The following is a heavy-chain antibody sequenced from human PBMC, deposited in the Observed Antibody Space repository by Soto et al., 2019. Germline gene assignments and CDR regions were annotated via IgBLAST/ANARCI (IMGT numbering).Heavy chain of an antibody. Sequence: TLSLTCTVSGGSISSSSYYWGWIRQPPGKGLEWIGSVYYSGTTHYSPSLKSRVTMSVDTSKNQFSLKLTSVTAADTAVYYCATTADHWGQGTLVTVSS. CDR2: VYYSGTT. D-gene: IGHD2-21*02. CDR1: GGSISSSSYY. J-gene: IGHJ4*02. V-gene: IGHV4-39*01. CDR3: ATTADH.